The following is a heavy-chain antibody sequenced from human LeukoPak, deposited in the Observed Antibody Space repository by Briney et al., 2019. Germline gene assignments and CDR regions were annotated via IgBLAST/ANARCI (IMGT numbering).Heavy chain of an antibody. D-gene: IGHD1-1*01. CDR1: GDFIRSSNW. CDR3: ARLRLVNEGGFDY. Sequence: SGTLSLTCAVSGDFIRSSNWWRWVRQTPGKGLEWIGEIYLSGDTNYNSSVQSRVTISIDKSKNQFSLKLNSVTAADTAVYYCARLRLVNEGGFDYWGQGTLVTVSS. J-gene: IGHJ4*02. V-gene: IGHV4-4*02. CDR2: IYLSGDT.